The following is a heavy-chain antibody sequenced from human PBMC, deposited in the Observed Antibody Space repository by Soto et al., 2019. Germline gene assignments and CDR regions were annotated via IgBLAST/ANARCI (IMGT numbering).Heavy chain of an antibody. CDR2: IYSSGST. D-gene: IGHD3-22*01. J-gene: IGHJ6*02. V-gene: IGHV4-31*03. Sequence: QVQLQESGPGLVKPSQTLSLTCTVSGGSISSGGYYWSWIRQHPGKGLEWIGYIYSSGSTYYNPPLTSRVTLSVDTSKNQFALKLSSVTAADTAVYYCARVLIVDYYYGMDVWGQGTTVTVSS. CDR1: GGSISSGGYY. CDR3: ARVLIVDYYYGMDV.